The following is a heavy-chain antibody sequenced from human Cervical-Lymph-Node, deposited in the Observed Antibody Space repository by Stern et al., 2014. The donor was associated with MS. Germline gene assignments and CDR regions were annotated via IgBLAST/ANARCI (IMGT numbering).Heavy chain of an antibody. CDR3: ATLSPGAGGNYYRHFDY. CDR2: FDPEDGET. V-gene: IGHV1-24*01. CDR1: GYTLTELS. D-gene: IGHD1-26*01. Sequence: VQLVESGAEVKKPGASVKVSCKVSGYTLTELSMHWVRQAPRKGLEWMGSFDPEDGETIYAQKFQGRVTMTEDTSTDTAYMELSSLRSEDTAVYYCATLSPGAGGNYYRHFDYWGQGTLVTVSS. J-gene: IGHJ4*02.